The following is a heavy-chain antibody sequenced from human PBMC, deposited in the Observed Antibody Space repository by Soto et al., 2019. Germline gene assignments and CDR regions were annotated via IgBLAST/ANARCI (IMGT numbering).Heavy chain of an antibody. Sequence: QVQLVESGGGVVQPGSSLRLSCAGSGFTFSSYAMHWVRQAPGKGLECVAVISYDGSNKYYADSVKGRFTISRDNSKNTLYLRMNSLRAEDTAVYYCARDRSVAGDAFDIWGQGTMVTVSS. CDR1: GFTFSSYA. D-gene: IGHD6-19*01. V-gene: IGHV3-30-3*01. J-gene: IGHJ3*02. CDR3: ARDRSVAGDAFDI. CDR2: ISYDGSNK.